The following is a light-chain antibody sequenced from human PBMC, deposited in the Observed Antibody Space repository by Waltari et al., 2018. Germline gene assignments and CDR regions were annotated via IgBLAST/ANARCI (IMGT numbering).Light chain of an antibody. J-gene: IGLJ1*01. V-gene: IGLV2-23*01. Sequence: QSALTQPASVSGSPGQSIPIPCTGTNSDVGSYNLFSWYQHHPGKAPKLMIYESSERPSGVSNRFSGSKSGNTASLTISGVQAEDEADYYCCSYAGSTTFYVFGTGTKVTVL. CDR1: NSDVGSYNL. CDR3: CSYAGSTTFYV. CDR2: ESS.